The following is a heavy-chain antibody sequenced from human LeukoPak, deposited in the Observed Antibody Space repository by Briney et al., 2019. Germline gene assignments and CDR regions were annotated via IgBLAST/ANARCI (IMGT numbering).Heavy chain of an antibody. V-gene: IGHV4-30-2*05. Sequence: SQTLSLTCAVSGGSISSGGYSWSWIRQPPGKGLEWIGYIYHSGSTYYNPSLKSRVTISVDTSKNQFSLKLSSVTAADTAVYYCARGNLGGISDDYWGQGTLVTVSS. J-gene: IGHJ4*02. CDR1: GGSISSGGYS. D-gene: IGHD3-16*01. CDR2: IYHSGST. CDR3: ARGNLGGISDDY.